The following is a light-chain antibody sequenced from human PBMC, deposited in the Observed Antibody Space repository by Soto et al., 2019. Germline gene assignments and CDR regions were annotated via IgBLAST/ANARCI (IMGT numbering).Light chain of an antibody. V-gene: IGKV1-39*01. Sequence: DIQMTQSPSSLSASVGDRVTITCRASQSIGPYLSWYQEKPGTPPRLLIYVASSLESGVPLRFSGSASGTDFTLTISSLQPEDFATYYCQQSHSSPLTFGQGTKVEI. CDR3: QQSHSSPLT. CDR2: VAS. J-gene: IGKJ1*01. CDR1: QSIGPY.